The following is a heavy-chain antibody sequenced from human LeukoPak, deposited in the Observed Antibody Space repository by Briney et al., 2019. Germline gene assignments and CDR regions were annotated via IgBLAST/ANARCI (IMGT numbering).Heavy chain of an antibody. V-gene: IGHV3-23*01. D-gene: IGHD6-6*01. CDR1: GFTFSSYA. J-gene: IGHJ4*02. CDR3: AKGSYIAARPLVDY. CDR2: ISGSGDST. Sequence: GSLRLSCAASGFTFSSYAMSWVRQAPGKGLEWVPVISGSGDSTYYAGSVKGRFTISRDNSKNTLYLQMNSLRAEDTAVFYCAKGSYIAARPLVDYWGQGTLVTVS.